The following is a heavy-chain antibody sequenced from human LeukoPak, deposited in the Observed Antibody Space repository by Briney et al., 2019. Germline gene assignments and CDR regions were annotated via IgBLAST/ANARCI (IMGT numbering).Heavy chain of an antibody. Sequence: GGSLRLSCAASGFTFSSYWMSWVRQAPGKGLEWVANIKQDGSEKYYVDSVKGRFTISRDNAKNSLYLQMNSLRAEDTAVYYCARDGEYYDFWSGYEMDVWGKGTTVTVSS. J-gene: IGHJ6*04. D-gene: IGHD3-3*01. CDR2: IKQDGSEK. V-gene: IGHV3-7*01. CDR1: GFTFSSYW. CDR3: ARDGEYYDFWSGYEMDV.